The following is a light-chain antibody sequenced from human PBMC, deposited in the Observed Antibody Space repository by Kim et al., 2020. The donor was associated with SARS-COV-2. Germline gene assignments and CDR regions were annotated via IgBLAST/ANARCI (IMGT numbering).Light chain of an antibody. CDR2: AAS. J-gene: IGKJ5*01. CDR3: QQYYSYPRT. Sequence: AIRITQSPSSLSASTGDRVTITCRASQVISSYLAWYQQKPGKAPKLLIYAASTLQSGVPSRFSGSGSGTDFTLTISCLQSEDFATYYCQQYYSYPRTFGQGTRLEIK. CDR1: QVISSY. V-gene: IGKV1-8*01.